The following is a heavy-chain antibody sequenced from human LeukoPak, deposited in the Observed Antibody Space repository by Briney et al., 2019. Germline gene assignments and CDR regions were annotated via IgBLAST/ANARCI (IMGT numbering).Heavy chain of an antibody. CDR3: ARSNSFYYDS. CDR1: GGSISSGGYY. D-gene: IGHD3-16*01. J-gene: IGHJ5*02. CDR2: IYYSGST. Sequence: SQTLSLTCTVSGGSISSGGYYWSWIRQHPGTGLEWIGYIYYSGSTTYNPSLKSRVIISVDTSKNQFSLRLSSVTAADTAVYYCARSNSFYYDSWGQGTLVTVSS. V-gene: IGHV4-31*03.